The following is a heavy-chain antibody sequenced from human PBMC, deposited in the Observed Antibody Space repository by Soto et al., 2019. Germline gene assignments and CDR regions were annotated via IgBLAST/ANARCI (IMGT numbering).Heavy chain of an antibody. Sequence: GGSLRLSCAASGFTFSNAWMSWVRQAPGKGLEWVANIKQDGSGKYYVDSVKGRFTISRDNAKNSLYLQMNSLRAEDTAVYYCARHGGITIFGVVIKYGLYYYYMDVWGKGTTVTVSS. D-gene: IGHD3-3*01. J-gene: IGHJ6*03. CDR1: GFTFSNAW. CDR2: IKQDGSGK. CDR3: ARHGGITIFGVVIKYGLYYYYMDV. V-gene: IGHV3-7*01.